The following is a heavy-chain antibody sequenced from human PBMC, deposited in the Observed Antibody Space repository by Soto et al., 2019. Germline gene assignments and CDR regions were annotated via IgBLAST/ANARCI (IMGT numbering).Heavy chain of an antibody. Sequence: PGGSLRLSCAASGFTFSGSAMHWVRQASGKGLEWVGRIRSKANSYATAYAASVKGRFTISRDDSKNTAYLQMNSLKTEDTAVYYCTSYFDWLGFRFDPWGQGTLVTVSS. V-gene: IGHV3-73*01. CDR1: GFTFSGSA. J-gene: IGHJ5*02. CDR3: TSYFDWLGFRFDP. D-gene: IGHD3-9*01. CDR2: IRSKANSYAT.